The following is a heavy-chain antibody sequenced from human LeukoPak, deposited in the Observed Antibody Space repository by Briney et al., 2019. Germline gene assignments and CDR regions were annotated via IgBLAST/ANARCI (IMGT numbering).Heavy chain of an antibody. CDR2: IKQDGSEK. CDR3: ARQLYSSGSYFAPMDV. V-gene: IGHV3-7*01. D-gene: IGHD3-10*01. J-gene: IGHJ6*03. Sequence: GGSLRLSCAVSGFTFTSYWMSWVRQAPGKGLEWVANIKQDGSEKYYVDSVKGRFTISRDNAKNSLYLQMNSLRAEDTAVYYCARQLYSSGSYFAPMDVWGKGTTVTISS. CDR1: GFTFTSYW.